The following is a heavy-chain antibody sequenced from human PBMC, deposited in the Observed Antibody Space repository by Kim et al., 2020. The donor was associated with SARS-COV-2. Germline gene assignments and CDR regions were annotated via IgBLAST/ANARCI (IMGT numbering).Heavy chain of an antibody. Sequence: SETLSLTCTVSGGSISSYYWSWIRQPPGKGLEWIGHIYYSGSTNYNPSLKSRVTISVDTSKNQFPLKLSSVTAADTAVYYCAILLGNFWSGYQYYYGMDVWGRGTAVSVSS. J-gene: IGHJ6*02. V-gene: IGHV4-59*12. CDR3: AILLGNFWSGYQYYYGMDV. CDR1: GGSISSYY. D-gene: IGHD3-3*01. CDR2: IYYSGST.